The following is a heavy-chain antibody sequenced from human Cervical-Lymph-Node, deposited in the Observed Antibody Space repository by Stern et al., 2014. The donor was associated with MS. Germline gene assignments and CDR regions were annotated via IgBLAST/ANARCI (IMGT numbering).Heavy chain of an antibody. V-gene: IGHV4-31*02. CDR3: ARSRDYYDSSGYSYYFDY. Sequence: SSGGYYWSWIRQHPGKGLEWMGYIYYSGTTYYNPSLKSRITISVDTSKNQFSLKLSSVTAADTAVYYCARSRDYYDSSGYSYYFDYWGQGNLVTVSS. CDR1: SSGGYY. CDR2: IYYSGTT. D-gene: IGHD3-22*01. J-gene: IGHJ4*02.